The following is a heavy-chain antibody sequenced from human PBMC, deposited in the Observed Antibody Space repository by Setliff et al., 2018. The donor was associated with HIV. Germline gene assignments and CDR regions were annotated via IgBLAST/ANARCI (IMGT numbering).Heavy chain of an antibody. CDR3: VRDLLWAFDM. V-gene: IGHV3-7*03. CDR1: GFTFSSYW. J-gene: IGHJ3*02. CDR2: IKQDGSEK. Sequence: GGSLRLSCAGSGFTFSSYWMSWVRQAPGKGLEWVANIKQDGSEKYYADSVKGRFSISRDTAKNSLYLQMNSLRPEDTALYYCVRDLLWAFDMWGPGTMVTVSS. D-gene: IGHD3-10*01.